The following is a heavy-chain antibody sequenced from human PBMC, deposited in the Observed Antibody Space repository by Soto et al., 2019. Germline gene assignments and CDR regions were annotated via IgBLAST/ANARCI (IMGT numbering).Heavy chain of an antibody. CDR1: GYTFTSYY. D-gene: IGHD2-15*01. CDR2: INPSGGST. J-gene: IGHJ4*02. V-gene: IGHV1-46*01. CDR3: ARDGCSGGSCYGTSPY. Sequence: ASVKVSCKASGYTFTSYYMLWVRQAPGQGLEWMGIINPSGGSTSYAQKFQGRVTMTRDTSTSTVYMELSSLRSEDTAVYYCARDGCSGGSCYGTSPYWGQGTLVTVSS.